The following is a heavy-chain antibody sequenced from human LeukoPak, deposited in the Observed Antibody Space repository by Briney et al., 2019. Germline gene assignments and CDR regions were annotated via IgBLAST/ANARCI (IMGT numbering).Heavy chain of an antibody. CDR1: GGSISSSNW. D-gene: IGHD6-19*01. CDR2: IYHSGST. CDR3: ARDRRTQWLIGHGDFDY. Sequence: SETLSLTCAVSGGSISSSNWWSWVRQPPGKGLEWIGEIYHSGSTNYNPSLKSRVTISVDKSKNQFSLKLSSVTAADTAVYYCARDRRTQWLIGHGDFDYWGQGTLVTVSS. V-gene: IGHV4-4*02. J-gene: IGHJ4*02.